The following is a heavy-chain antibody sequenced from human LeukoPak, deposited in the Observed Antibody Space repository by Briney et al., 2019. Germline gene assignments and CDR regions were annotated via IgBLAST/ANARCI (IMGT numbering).Heavy chain of an antibody. D-gene: IGHD3-22*01. Sequence: PGGSLRLSCAASGFTFSSYGMHWVRQAPGKGLEWVAVISYDGSNKYYADSVKGRFTISRDNSKNTLYLQMNSLRAEDTAAYYCAKDRWGSSGYCDYWGQGTLVTVSS. CDR3: AKDRWGSSGYCDY. CDR1: GFTFSSYG. V-gene: IGHV3-30*18. J-gene: IGHJ4*02. CDR2: ISYDGSNK.